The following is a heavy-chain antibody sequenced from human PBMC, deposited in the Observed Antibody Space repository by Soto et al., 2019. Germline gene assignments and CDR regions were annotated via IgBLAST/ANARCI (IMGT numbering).Heavy chain of an antibody. Sequence: GGSLRLSCAASGFTFSSYGMHWVRQAPGKGLEWVAVISYDGSNKYYADSVKGRFTISRDNSKNTLYLQMNSLRAEDTAVYYCAKDGRWASEMATINWFDPWGQGTLVTV. D-gene: IGHD5-12*01. CDR3: AKDGRWASEMATINWFDP. V-gene: IGHV3-30*18. CDR1: GFTFSSYG. J-gene: IGHJ5*02. CDR2: ISYDGSNK.